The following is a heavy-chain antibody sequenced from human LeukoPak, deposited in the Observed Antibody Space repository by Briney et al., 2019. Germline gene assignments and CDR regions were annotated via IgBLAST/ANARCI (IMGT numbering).Heavy chain of an antibody. D-gene: IGHD3-3*01. J-gene: IGHJ5*02. CDR2: IYYSGST. CDR1: GGSISSYY. V-gene: IGHV4-59*08. Sequence: SETLSLTCTVSGGSISSYYWSWLRQPPGKGLEWIGYIYYSGSTNYNPSLKSRVTISVDTSKNQFSLKLSSVTAADTAVYYCARSDEAYYDFWSGYGNWFDPWGQGTLVTVSS. CDR3: ARSDEAYYDFWSGYGNWFDP.